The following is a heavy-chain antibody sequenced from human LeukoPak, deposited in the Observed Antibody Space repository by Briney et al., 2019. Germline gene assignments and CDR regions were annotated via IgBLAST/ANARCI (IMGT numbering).Heavy chain of an antibody. CDR1: GGSISSYY. Sequence: PSETLSLTCTVSGGSISSYYWSWIRQPAGKGLEWIGLIYTSGSTNYNPSLKSRVTMSVDTSKNQFSLKLSSVTAADTAVYYCARDSLVVPAANWFDPWGQGTLVTVSS. CDR3: ARDSLVVPAANWFDP. CDR2: IYTSGST. J-gene: IGHJ5*02. V-gene: IGHV4-4*07. D-gene: IGHD2-2*01.